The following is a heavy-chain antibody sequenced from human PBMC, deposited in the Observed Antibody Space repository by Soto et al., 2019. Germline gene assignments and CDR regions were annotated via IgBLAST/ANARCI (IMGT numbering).Heavy chain of an antibody. CDR3: ARVNYDNGHAFDV. Sequence: QVQLVQSGAEVKKPGASVKVSCKASGYTFTSYGISWVRQAPGQGLEWMGWISAYNGNTIYAQKVQGRVSMTTDTSRSTGYMELRSLRSDDTAVYHCARVNYDNGHAFDVWGQGTMVTVSS. CDR1: GYTFTSYG. J-gene: IGHJ3*01. CDR2: ISAYNGNT. V-gene: IGHV1-18*01. D-gene: IGHD3-22*01.